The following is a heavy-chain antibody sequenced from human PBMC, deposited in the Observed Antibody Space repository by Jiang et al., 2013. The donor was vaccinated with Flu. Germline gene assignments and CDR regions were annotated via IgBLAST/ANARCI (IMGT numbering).Heavy chain of an antibody. J-gene: IGHJ3*02. CDR3: ARQSATMDDSFDI. CDR2: ISYDGTHQ. V-gene: IGHV3-30*04. Sequence: QLVESGGGVVQPGRSLRLSCAASGFTFNRNAMHWVRQAPGEGLEWLAVISYDGTHQTYADSVRGRFTISRDNSKNTLFLQTDSLTVGDAAVYFCARQSATMDDSFDIWGQGTMVTVSS. CDR1: GFTFNRNA. D-gene: IGHD4/OR15-4a*01.